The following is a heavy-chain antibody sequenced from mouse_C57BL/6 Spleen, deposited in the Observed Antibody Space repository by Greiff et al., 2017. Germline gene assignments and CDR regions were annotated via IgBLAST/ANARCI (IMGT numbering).Heavy chain of an antibody. D-gene: IGHD1-1*01. CDR3: ARRDYSGSSLYYAMGY. CDR1: GYTFTSYG. Sequence: QVQLQQSGAELARPGASVKLSCKASGYTFTSYGISWVKQRTGQGLEWIGEIYPRSGNTYYNEKFKGKATLTADKSSSTAYMELRSLTSEDSAVYFCARRDYSGSSLYYAMGYWGQGTSVTVSS. V-gene: IGHV1-81*01. J-gene: IGHJ4*01. CDR2: IYPRSGNT.